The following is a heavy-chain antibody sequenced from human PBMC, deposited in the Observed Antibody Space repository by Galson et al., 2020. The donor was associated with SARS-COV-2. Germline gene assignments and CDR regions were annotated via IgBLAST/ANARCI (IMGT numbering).Heavy chain of an antibody. V-gene: IGHV4-39*01. Sequence: SETLSLTCAVSGGSISGISYYWSWIRQPPGKGLEWIGSIYYSGSTYYNPSLKSRVTISVDTSKNQFSLKLSSVTAADTAVYYCARHKTYYYDSSGYYEGNWFDPWGQGTLVTVSS. CDR3: ARHKTYYYDSSGYYEGNWFDP. CDR2: IYYSGST. D-gene: IGHD3-22*01. J-gene: IGHJ5*02. CDR1: GGSISGISYY.